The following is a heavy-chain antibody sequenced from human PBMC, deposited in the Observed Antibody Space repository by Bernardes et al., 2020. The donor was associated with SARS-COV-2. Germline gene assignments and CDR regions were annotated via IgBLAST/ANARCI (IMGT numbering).Heavy chain of an antibody. CDR2: ISYDGSNK. J-gene: IGHJ3*02. Sequence: GGSLRLSCAASGFTFSSYAMHWVRQAPGKGLEWVAVISYDGSNKYYADSVKGRFTISRDNSKNTLYLQMNSLRAEDTAVYYCARDLTYCSSTSCYPAAFDIWGHGTMVTVSS. D-gene: IGHD2-2*01. V-gene: IGHV3-30*04. CDR1: GFTFSSYA. CDR3: ARDLTYCSSTSCYPAAFDI.